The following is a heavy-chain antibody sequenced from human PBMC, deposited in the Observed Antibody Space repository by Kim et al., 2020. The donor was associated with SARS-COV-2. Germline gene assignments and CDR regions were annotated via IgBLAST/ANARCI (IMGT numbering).Heavy chain of an antibody. Sequence: GGSLRLSSAASGFTFSSYGMHWVRQAPGKGLEWVAVISYDGSNKYYADSVKGRFTISRDNSKNTPYLQMNSLRAEDTAVYYCASEVSRGVYSGYEYFDYWGQGTLVTVSS. CDR3: ASEVSRGVYSGYEYFDY. V-gene: IGHV3-30*03. D-gene: IGHD5-12*01. J-gene: IGHJ4*02. CDR2: ISYDGSNK. CDR1: GFTFSSYG.